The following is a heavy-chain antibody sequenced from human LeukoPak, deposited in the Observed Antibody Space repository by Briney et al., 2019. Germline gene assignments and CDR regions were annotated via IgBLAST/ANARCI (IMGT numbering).Heavy chain of an antibody. J-gene: IGHJ4*02. CDR1: GGSISSGGYY. Sequence: PSETLSLTCTVSGGSISSGGYYWSWIRQHPGKGLEWIGYIYYSGSTYYNPSLKSRVTISVDTSKNQFSLKLSSVTAADTAVYYCARDFLDRGGSYYPFDYWGQGTLVTVSS. V-gene: IGHV4-31*03. CDR3: ARDFLDRGGSYYPFDY. D-gene: IGHD2-15*01. CDR2: IYYSGST.